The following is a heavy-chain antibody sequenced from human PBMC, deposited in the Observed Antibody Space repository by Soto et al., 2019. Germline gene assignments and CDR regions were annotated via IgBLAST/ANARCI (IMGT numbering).Heavy chain of an antibody. D-gene: IGHD3-3*01. Sequence: GGSLRLSCSVSGLSLFTQTIHWVRQAPGKGLEYVSAISNNGYSTFYADSVRGRFTISTDISKNTVYLQMTTLRTEDTAIYYCVTMIFNYYYYYGMDVWGQGTTVTVSS. J-gene: IGHJ6*02. CDR1: GLSLFTQT. CDR3: VTMIFNYYYYYGMDV. V-gene: IGHV3-64D*06. CDR2: ISNNGYST.